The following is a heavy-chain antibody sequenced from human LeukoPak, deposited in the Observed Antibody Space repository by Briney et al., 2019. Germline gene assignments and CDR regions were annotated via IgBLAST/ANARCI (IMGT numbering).Heavy chain of an antibody. J-gene: IGHJ4*02. CDR1: GGSFSGYY. CDR3: ARVPPPSSAYYFDY. V-gene: IGHV4-34*01. Sequence: SETLSLTCAVYGGSFSGYYWSWIRQPPGKGQEWIGEINHSGSTNYNPSLKSRVTISVDTSKNQFSLKLSSVTAADTAVYYCARVPPPSSAYYFDYWGQGTLVTVSS. CDR2: INHSGST.